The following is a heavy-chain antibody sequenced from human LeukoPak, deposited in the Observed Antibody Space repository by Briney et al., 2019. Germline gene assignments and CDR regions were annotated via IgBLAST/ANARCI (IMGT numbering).Heavy chain of an antibody. Sequence: GGSLRLSCAASGFPFSRYRMHCVRQAPGKGLEGVAGISYDENNKYYAASVKGRFTISRDNSKNALYLQMNSLRAEDTAVYYCAKDLLTGNDAFDIWGQGTMVTVSS. J-gene: IGHJ3*02. CDR3: AKDLLTGNDAFDI. CDR1: GFPFSRYR. D-gene: IGHD7-27*01. CDR2: ISYDENNK. V-gene: IGHV3-30*18.